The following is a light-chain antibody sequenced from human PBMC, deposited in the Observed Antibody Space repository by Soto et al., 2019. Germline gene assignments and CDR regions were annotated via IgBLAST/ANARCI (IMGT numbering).Light chain of an antibody. Sequence: EIVLTQSPATLSLSPGERATLSCRASQSVSSYLAWYQQKPGQAPRLLIYGASSRATGIPDRFSGSGSGTDFTLTISRLEPEDFAMYYCQQYGDSRTFGQGTKVDIK. V-gene: IGKV3-20*01. CDR3: QQYGDSRT. J-gene: IGKJ1*01. CDR1: QSVSSY. CDR2: GAS.